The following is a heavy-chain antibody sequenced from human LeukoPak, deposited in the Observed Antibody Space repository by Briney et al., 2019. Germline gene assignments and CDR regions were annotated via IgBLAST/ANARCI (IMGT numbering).Heavy chain of an antibody. CDR2: ISNDGNKK. CDR3: AKDWYSFTVVTPFSH. Sequence: GGSLRLSCAASGFTFSNYGMHWVRQAPGKGLEWVAGISNDGNKKYYADSVKGRFIISRDNSKNTLYLQMNSLRAEDTAVYYCAKDWYSFTVVTPFSHWGQGTLVTVSS. CDR1: GFTFSNYG. V-gene: IGHV3-30*18. D-gene: IGHD4-23*01. J-gene: IGHJ4*02.